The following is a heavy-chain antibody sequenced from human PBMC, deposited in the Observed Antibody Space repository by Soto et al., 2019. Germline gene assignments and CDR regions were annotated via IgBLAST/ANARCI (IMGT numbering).Heavy chain of an antibody. V-gene: IGHV3-30*18. Sequence: QVQLVESGGGVVQPGRSLRLSCAGSGFNFSNYGLQWVLQAPGKGLEWVAVIAYDGSHKYSADSVTGRVTISRDNSNNMLYLQMDSLRAEDTAVYYCAKDGAPRYCSRSSCHPAVAYWGQGPLVTVSS. CDR1: GFNFSNYG. CDR2: IAYDGSHK. D-gene: IGHD2-15*01. CDR3: AKDGAPRYCSRSSCHPAVAY. J-gene: IGHJ4*02.